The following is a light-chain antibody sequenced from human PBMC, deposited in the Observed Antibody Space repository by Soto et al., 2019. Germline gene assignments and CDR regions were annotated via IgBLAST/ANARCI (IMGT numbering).Light chain of an antibody. J-gene: IGLJ1*01. V-gene: IGLV2-8*01. CDR1: SSDVGAYHY. Sequence: QSALTQPPSASGSPGQSVTISCTGTSSDVGAYHYVSWYQQHPGKAPKLIIYEVTKRPSGVPDRFSGSKSGNTASLTVSGLQAEDEADYYCNSYAGSKYVFGTGTKVPS. CDR3: NSYAGSKYV. CDR2: EVT.